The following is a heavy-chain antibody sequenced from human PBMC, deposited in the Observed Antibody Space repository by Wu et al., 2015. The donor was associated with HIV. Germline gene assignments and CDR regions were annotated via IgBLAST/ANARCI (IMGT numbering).Heavy chain of an antibody. Sequence: QWQLVQSGAEVKKPGASVKVSCKASGYTFTGYYMHWVRQAPGQGLEWMGWINPNSGGTNYAQKFQGRVTMTRDTSISTAYMELSRLRSDDTAVYYCARDLDSSAYLPYYGMDVWGQGTTVTVSS. CDR3: ARDLDSSAYLPYYGMDV. CDR1: GYTFTGYY. V-gene: IGHV1-2*02. D-gene: IGHD3-22*01. J-gene: IGHJ6*02. CDR2: INPNSGGT.